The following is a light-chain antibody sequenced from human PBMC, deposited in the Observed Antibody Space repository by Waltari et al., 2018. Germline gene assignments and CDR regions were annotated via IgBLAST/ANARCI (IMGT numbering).Light chain of an antibody. CDR1: RRSVRVCNH. CDR3: SSYTGRGTVI. V-gene: IGLV2-14*01. J-gene: IGLJ2*01. Sequence: QSALTQPASVSGSPGQSITISCTGTRRSVRVCNHVSWFQHHPDTAPKLLIYDVTDRPPGVSSRFSGSKSVNTASLTISGLQAEDEADYYCSSYTGRGTVIFGGGTKLTVL. CDR2: DVT.